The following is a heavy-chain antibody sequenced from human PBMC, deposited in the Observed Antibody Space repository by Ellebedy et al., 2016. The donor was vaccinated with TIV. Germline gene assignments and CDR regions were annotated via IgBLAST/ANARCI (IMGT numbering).Heavy chain of an antibody. J-gene: IGHJ4*02. V-gene: IGHV3-7*01. CDR2: IKEDGSRT. CDR1: GFTFSSFS. Sequence: PGGSLRLSCAASGFTFSSFSMNWVRQAPGKGLEWVANIKEDGSRTSYVDSVRGRFTISRDNAKNSLYLQMNSLRAEDTAVYYCATGARSEGGYWGQGTLVTVSS. CDR3: ATGARSEGGY. D-gene: IGHD2-15*01.